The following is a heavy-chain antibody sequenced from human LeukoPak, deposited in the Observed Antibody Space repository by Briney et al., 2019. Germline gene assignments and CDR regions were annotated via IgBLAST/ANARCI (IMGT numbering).Heavy chain of an antibody. J-gene: IGHJ4*02. Sequence: SETLSLTCTVSGGSISSSGYYWGWIRQPPGKGLEWIGYIFYSGTTYYNPSLKSRVTISLDTSKNQFSLKLSSATAADTALYYCARRQGDTSSWYYWGQGTLVTVSS. V-gene: IGHV4-39*01. D-gene: IGHD6-13*01. CDR1: GGSISSSGYY. CDR3: ARRQGDTSSWYY. CDR2: IFYSGTT.